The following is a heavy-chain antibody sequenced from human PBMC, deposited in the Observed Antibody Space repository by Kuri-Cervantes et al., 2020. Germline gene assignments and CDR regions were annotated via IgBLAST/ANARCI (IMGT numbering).Heavy chain of an antibody. CDR1: GFTFSSYG. CDR3: ARVVVVITTYDAFDI. Sequence: GGSLRLSCAASGFTFSSYGMHWVRQAPGKGLEWVAIIWYDGSNKYYADSVKGRFTISRDNSKNTLYLQMNSLRAEDTAVYYCARVVVVITTYDAFDIWGQGTMVTVSS. CDR2: IWYDGSNK. J-gene: IGHJ3*02. D-gene: IGHD3-22*01. V-gene: IGHV3-30*02.